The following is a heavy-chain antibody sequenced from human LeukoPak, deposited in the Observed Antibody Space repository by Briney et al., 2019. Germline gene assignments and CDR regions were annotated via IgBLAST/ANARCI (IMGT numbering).Heavy chain of an antibody. CDR2: IRYDGSNK. D-gene: IGHD3-22*01. CDR1: GFTFSSYG. CDR3: AKEIYYYNSSGYYPDY. Sequence: GGSLRLSCAASGFTFSSYGMHWVRQAPGKGLEWVAFIRYDGSNKYYADSVKGRFTISIDNSKNTLYLQMNSLRAEDTAVYYCAKEIYYYNSSGYYPDYWGQGTLVTVSS. V-gene: IGHV3-30*02. J-gene: IGHJ4*02.